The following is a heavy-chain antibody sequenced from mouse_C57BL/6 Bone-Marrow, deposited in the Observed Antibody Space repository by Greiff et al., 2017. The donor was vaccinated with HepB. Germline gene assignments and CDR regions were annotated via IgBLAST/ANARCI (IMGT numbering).Heavy chain of an antibody. Sequence: VHVKQSGAELVKPGASVKLSCTASGFNIKDYYMHWVKQRTEQGLEWIGRIDPEDGETKYAPKFQGKATITADTSSNTAYLQLSSLTSEDTAVYYCARPITTGGRYYAMDYWGQGTSVTVSS. V-gene: IGHV14-2*01. CDR2: IDPEDGET. CDR1: GFNIKDYY. J-gene: IGHJ4*01. D-gene: IGHD1-1*01. CDR3: ARPITTGGRYYAMDY.